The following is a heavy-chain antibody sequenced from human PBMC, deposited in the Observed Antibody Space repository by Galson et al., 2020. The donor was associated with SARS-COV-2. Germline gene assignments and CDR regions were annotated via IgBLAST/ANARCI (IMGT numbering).Heavy chain of an antibody. D-gene: IGHD2-2*01. V-gene: IGHV4-39*01. Sequence: SETLSLTCTVSGGSISSSSYYWGWIRQPPGKGLEWIGSIYYSGSTYYNPSLKSRVTISVDTSKNQFSLKLSSVTAADTAVYYCARHAGRGYCSSTSCLDAFDIWGQGTMVTVSS. CDR3: ARHAGRGYCSSTSCLDAFDI. J-gene: IGHJ3*02. CDR1: GGSISSSSYY. CDR2: IYYSGST.